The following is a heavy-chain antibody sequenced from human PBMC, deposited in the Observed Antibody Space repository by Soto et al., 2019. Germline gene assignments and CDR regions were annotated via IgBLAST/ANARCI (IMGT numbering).Heavy chain of an antibody. V-gene: IGHV4-31*03. CDR3: ARATSFSGHHGY. D-gene: IGHD2-8*02. J-gene: IGHJ4*02. CDR1: GGSFSSGGYY. Sequence: QLQLQESGPGLVKPSQTLSLACTVSGGSFSSGGYYWSWIRQLPGKGLEWIGCLYYSGSTYYNPSLKSRFTISLDTSKNNFSLKPSSVTAADTAVYYCARATSFSGHHGYWGQGTLVTVSS. CDR2: LYYSGST.